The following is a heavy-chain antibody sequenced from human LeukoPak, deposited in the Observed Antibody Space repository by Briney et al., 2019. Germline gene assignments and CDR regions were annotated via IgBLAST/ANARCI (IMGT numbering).Heavy chain of an antibody. CDR1: GFTASGYW. CDR3: ARDGQGPISLDY. J-gene: IGHJ4*02. Sequence: GGSLRLPCAASGFTASGYWMHWARQHPARGLMWLSYITEDGSGKRYEDSVRGRFTISRDNAKNMVYLKMNSLRVDDTVVYYCARDGQGPISLDYWGQGTPVTVSS. V-gene: IGHV3-74*01. D-gene: IGHD2/OR15-2a*01. CDR2: ITEDGSGK.